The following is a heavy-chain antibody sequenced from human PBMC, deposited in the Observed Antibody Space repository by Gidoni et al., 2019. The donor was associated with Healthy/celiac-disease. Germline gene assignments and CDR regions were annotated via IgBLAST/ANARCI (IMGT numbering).Heavy chain of an antibody. D-gene: IGHD4-17*01. CDR3: ARQGYGGNSRYFQH. CDR2: IYPVDSDT. Sequence: EVQLVQSGAEVTKPGQALKISCKGSGCSFTNYWIGWVRQMPGKGLEWMGIIYPVDSDTRYSPSFQGQVTISADKSISNAYLQWSSLKASDTAMYYCARQGYGGNSRYFQHWGQGTLVTVSS. V-gene: IGHV5-51*01. J-gene: IGHJ1*01. CDR1: GCSFTNYW.